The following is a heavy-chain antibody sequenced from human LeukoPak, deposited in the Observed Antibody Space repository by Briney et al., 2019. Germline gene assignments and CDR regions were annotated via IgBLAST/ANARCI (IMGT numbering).Heavy chain of an antibody. CDR3: AEGNTFDM. J-gene: IGHJ3*02. CDR2: IKQDGSVK. Sequence: GGSLRLSCAASGFIFSDYWMHWIRQAPGKGLEWVANIKQDGSVKQYVDSVKGRFTISRDNTKKALYLQMNSLRVEDTAVFYCAEGNTFDMWGQGTLVSVSS. D-gene: IGHD2/OR15-2a*01. V-gene: IGHV3-7*01. CDR1: GFIFSDYW.